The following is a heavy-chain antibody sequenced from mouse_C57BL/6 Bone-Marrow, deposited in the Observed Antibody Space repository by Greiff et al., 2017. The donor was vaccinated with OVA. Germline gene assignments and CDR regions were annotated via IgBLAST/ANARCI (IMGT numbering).Heavy chain of an antibody. D-gene: IGHD2-4*01. Sequence: QVQLQQSGAELARPGASVKLSCKASGYTFTSYGISWVKQRTGQGLEWIGEIYPRSGNTYYNEKFKGKATLTADKSSSTAYMELRSLTSEDSAVYFCARYYDYDDWFAYWGQGTLVTVSA. CDR1: GYTFTSYG. CDR2: IYPRSGNT. CDR3: ARYYDYDDWFAY. J-gene: IGHJ3*01. V-gene: IGHV1-81*01.